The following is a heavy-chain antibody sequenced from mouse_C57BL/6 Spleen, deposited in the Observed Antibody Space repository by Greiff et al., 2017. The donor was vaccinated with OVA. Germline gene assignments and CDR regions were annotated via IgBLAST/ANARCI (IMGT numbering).Heavy chain of an antibody. CDR2: IRLKSDNYAT. J-gene: IGHJ1*03. D-gene: IGHD1-1*01. CDR1: GFTFSNYW. V-gene: IGHV6-3*01. CDR3: TGITPDWYFDV. Sequence: EVQLQESGGGLVQPGGSMKLSCVASGFTFSNYWMNWVRQSPEKGLEWVAQIRLKSDNYATHYAESVKGRFTISRDDSKSSVYLQMNNLRAEDTGIYYCTGITPDWYFDVWGTGTTVTVSS.